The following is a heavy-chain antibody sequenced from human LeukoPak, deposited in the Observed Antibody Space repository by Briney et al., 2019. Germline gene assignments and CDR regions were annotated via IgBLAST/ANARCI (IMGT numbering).Heavy chain of an antibody. V-gene: IGHV4-39*07. D-gene: IGHD5-24*01. J-gene: IGHJ3*02. CDR1: GGSISSSSYY. CDR3: ARVAEIEMATILGAFDI. CDR2: IYYSGST. Sequence: SETLSLTCTVSGGSISSSSYYWGWIRQPPGKGLEWIGSIYYSGSTYYNPSLKSRVTISVDTSKNQFSLKLSSVTAADTAVYYCARVAEIEMATILGAFDIWGQGTMVTVSS.